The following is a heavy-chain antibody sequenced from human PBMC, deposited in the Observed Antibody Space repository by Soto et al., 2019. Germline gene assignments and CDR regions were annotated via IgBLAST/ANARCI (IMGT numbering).Heavy chain of an antibody. Sequence: PGESLKISCKGVGYKFGSAWIGWVRQMPGKGLEWMGIIKPGTSDIGYSPSCRGHVTISADEAVSTAYLQWSSLKASDTAMYYCARQLSHICDSWGQGTLVTVS. V-gene: IGHV5-51*01. CDR1: GYKFGSAW. D-gene: IGHD3-3*02. J-gene: IGHJ4*02. CDR2: IKPGTSDI. CDR3: ARQLSHICDS.